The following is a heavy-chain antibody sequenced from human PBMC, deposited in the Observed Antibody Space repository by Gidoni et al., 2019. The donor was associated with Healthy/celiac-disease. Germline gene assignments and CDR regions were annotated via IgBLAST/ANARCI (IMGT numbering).Heavy chain of an antibody. Sequence: QVQLVESGGGVGQTGRSLRLAWAASGFTFSSYCMHWVRQAPGEGLEGVAVIGYDGSNKSYADSVKGRFTISRDNSKNTLYLQMNSLRAEDTAVYYCASGGGYGSGSYIYYFDYWGQGTLVTVSS. CDR2: IGYDGSNK. J-gene: IGHJ4*02. D-gene: IGHD3-10*01. V-gene: IGHV3-33*01. CDR1: GFTFSSYC. CDR3: ASGGGYGSGSYIYYFDY.